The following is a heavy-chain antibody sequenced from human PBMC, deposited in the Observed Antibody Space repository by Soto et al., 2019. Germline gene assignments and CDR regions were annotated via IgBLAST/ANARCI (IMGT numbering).Heavy chain of an antibody. CDR1: GFSFDSYW. D-gene: IGHD2-2*01. CDR2: IDYDGTTT. CDR3: TRGPRASSGGTGAY. J-gene: IGHJ4*02. V-gene: IGHV3-74*01. Sequence: QLVEAGGGLVQPGGSLRLSCTVSGFSFDSYWMHWVRQAPGKGPVSVSRIDYDGTTTNYADFVKGRFTISRDNAKNTLYLQMNSLRSEDTAVYYCTRGPRASSGGTGAYWGQGTLVTVSS.